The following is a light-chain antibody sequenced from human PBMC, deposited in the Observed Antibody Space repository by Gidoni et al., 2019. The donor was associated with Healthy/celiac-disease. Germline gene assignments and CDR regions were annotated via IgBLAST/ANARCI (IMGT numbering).Light chain of an antibody. CDR2: RDS. V-gene: IGLV3-9*01. CDR1: NIGSKN. J-gene: IGLJ2*01. CDR3: QVWDSSNVV. Sequence: SYELTQPLSVSVALGQTARITCGGNNIGSKNVHWYQQKPGQAPVLVIYRDSNRPSGLPERFSGSNSGNTATLTISRAQAGDEADYYCQVWDSSNVVFGGGTKLTVL.